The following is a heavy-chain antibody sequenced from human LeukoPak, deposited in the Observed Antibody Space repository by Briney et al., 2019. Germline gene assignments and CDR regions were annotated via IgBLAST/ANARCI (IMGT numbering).Heavy chain of an antibody. D-gene: IGHD1-1*01. V-gene: IGHV3-15*01. Sequence: PGGSLRHSCAASGFSFTNGWMSWVRQAPGKGLEWVARIRSKTVGGTTDYAAPVKGRFTISRDDSKNKVYLQMNSLKTEDTAVYYCTTDRGTTGTTDLDYWGQGTLVTVSS. CDR3: TTDRGTTGTTDLDY. CDR2: IRSKTVGGTT. CDR1: GFSFTNGW. J-gene: IGHJ4*02.